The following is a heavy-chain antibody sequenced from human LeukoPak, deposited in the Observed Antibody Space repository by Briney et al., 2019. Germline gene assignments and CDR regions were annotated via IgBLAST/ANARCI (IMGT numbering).Heavy chain of an antibody. D-gene: IGHD4-17*01. J-gene: IGHJ4*02. V-gene: IGHV3-48*01. CDR1: GFTFSSYS. CDR2: ISSSSSTI. CDR3: ARDENYGDSPVVY. Sequence: PGGSLRLSSAASGFTFSSYSMNWVRQAPGKGLEWVSYISSSSSTIYYADSVKGRLTISRDNAKNSLYLQTNSLRAEDTAVYYCARDENYGDSPVVYWGQGTLVTVSS.